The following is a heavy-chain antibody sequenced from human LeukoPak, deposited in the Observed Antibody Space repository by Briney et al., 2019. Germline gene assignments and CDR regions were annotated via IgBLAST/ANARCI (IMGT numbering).Heavy chain of an antibody. CDR2: IYYSGST. D-gene: IGHD5-18*01. CDR3: ARRARYSYGRENDY. V-gene: IGHV4-30-4*01. Sequence: PSQTLSLTCTVSGGSISSGDYYWSWIRQPPGKGLEWIGYIYYSGSTNYNPSLKSRVTISVDTSKNQFSLKLSSVTAADTAVYYCARRARYSYGRENDYWGQGTLVTVSS. CDR1: GGSISSGDYY. J-gene: IGHJ4*02.